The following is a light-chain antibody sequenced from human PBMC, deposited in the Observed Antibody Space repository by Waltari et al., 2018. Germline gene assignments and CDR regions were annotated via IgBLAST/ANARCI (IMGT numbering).Light chain of an antibody. J-gene: IGLJ1*01. CDR3: SSYTSSNSYG. V-gene: IGLV2-14*03. Sequence: QSALTQPASVSGSPGQSITISCTGTSSDVGGYNYVSWYQQHPGKGPKLMTYDVSNRPSGVPNRFSGSRSGNTASLTSSGRQAEDEADYYCSSYTSSNSYGFGTGTKVTVL. CDR2: DVS. CDR1: SSDVGGYNY.